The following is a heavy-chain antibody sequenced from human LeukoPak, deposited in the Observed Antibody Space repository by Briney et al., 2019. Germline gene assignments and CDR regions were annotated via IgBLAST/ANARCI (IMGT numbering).Heavy chain of an antibody. CDR1: GYTFTNYG. J-gene: IGHJ1*01. CDR2: INTGNGNT. Sequence: ASVKVSCKTSGYTFTNYGMHWVRQAPRQSPEWMGWINTGNGNTKSSQKFQDRVTLTRDTSASTAYMELNSLGSGDTAVYYCARVPLNDASRHYYPHWGQGTLVSVSS. CDR3: ARVPLNDASRHYYPH. V-gene: IGHV1-3*04. D-gene: IGHD3-10*01.